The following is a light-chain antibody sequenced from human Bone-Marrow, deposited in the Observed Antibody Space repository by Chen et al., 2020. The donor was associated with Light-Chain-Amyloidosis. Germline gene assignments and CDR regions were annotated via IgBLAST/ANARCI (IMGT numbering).Light chain of an antibody. CDR3: QQRSNWPRT. Sequence: EIVLTQSPATLSLSPGERATLSCRASQSVSSYLAWYQQKPGQAPRLLIYDASNGATGIPARFSGSGSGTAFTLTISSLEPEVFAVYYCQQRSNWPRTFGQGTKLEIK. V-gene: IGKV3-11*01. J-gene: IGKJ2*01. CDR2: DAS. CDR1: QSVSSY.